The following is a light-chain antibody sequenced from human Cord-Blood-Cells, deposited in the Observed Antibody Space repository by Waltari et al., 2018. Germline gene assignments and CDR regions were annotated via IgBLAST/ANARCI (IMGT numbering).Light chain of an antibody. CDR3: QQYYSTPRT. CDR2: AAS. Sequence: DLQITHSLSSLSASVGDRDTITCRASQGISNSLAWYQQKPGKAPKLLLYAASRLESGVPSRFSGSGSGTDYTLTISSLQPEDFATYYCQQYYSTPRTFGPGTKVDIK. V-gene: IGKV1-NL1*01. J-gene: IGKJ3*01. CDR1: QGISNS.